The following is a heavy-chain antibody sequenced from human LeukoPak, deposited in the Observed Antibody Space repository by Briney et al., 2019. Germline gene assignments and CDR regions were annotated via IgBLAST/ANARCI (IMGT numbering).Heavy chain of an antibody. J-gene: IGHJ5*02. CDR1: GFTVSSNY. V-gene: IGHV3-53*01. CDR2: IYSGGNS. D-gene: IGHD4-11*01. Sequence: GGSLRLSCAASGFTVSSNYMSWVRQAPGKGLEWVSVIYSGGNSYYADSVKGRFTISRDHSKNMLYLQMNSLRAEDTAVYYCAADHDYSLSYDSYGPLDAWGQGTLVTVSS. CDR3: AADHDYSLSYDSYGPLDA.